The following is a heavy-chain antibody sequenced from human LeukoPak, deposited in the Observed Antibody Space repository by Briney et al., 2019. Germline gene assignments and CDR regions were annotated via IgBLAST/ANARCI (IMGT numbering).Heavy chain of an antibody. CDR1: GGTFSIYA. J-gene: IGHJ4*02. Sequence: EASVTVSFKASGGTFSIYAISWVRQAPGQGLEWMGRIIPILGIANYAQKFQGRVTITADKSTSTAYMELSSLRSEDTAVYYCARERNDFWSGYSYGGQGTLVTVS. D-gene: IGHD3-3*01. V-gene: IGHV1-69*04. CDR3: ARERNDFWSGYSY. CDR2: IIPILGIA.